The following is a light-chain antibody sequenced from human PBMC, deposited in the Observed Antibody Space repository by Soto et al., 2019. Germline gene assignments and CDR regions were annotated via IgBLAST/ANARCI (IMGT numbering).Light chain of an antibody. Sequence: EIVMTQSPATLSVSPGERATLSCRASQSVSSNLAWYQQQPGQAPRLLIYGASTRATGFPARFSGSGSGTEFTLTISSLQSEDFAVYYCQQYNNWPLTFGGATKVDIK. J-gene: IGKJ4*01. CDR3: QQYNNWPLT. CDR1: QSVSSN. CDR2: GAS. V-gene: IGKV3-15*01.